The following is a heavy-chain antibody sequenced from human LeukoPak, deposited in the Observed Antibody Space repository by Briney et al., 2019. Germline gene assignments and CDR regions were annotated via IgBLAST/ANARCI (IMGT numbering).Heavy chain of an antibody. D-gene: IGHD1-26*01. CDR3: ASSGSSWWAFDY. CDR1: GFTFSDYH. V-gene: IGHV3-11*01. J-gene: IGHJ4*02. Sequence: PGGSLRLSCAASGFTFSDYHMSWIRQAPGKGLEWVSYISSSGSTIYYADSVKGRFTISRDNAKNSLYLQMNSLRAEDTAVYYCASSGSSWWAFDYWGQGTLVTVSS. CDR2: ISSSGSTI.